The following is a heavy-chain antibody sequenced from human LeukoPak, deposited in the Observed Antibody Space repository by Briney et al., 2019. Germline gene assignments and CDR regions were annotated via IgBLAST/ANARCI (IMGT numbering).Heavy chain of an antibody. CDR1: GSTFSSYW. Sequence: GGSLRLSCAASGSTFSSYWMSWVRQAPGKGLEWVANIKQDGSEKYYVDSVKGRFTISRDNAKNSLYLQMNSLRAEDTAVYYCARARGGDYFDYWGQGTLVTVSS. J-gene: IGHJ4*02. V-gene: IGHV3-7*01. D-gene: IGHD3-16*01. CDR2: IKQDGSEK. CDR3: ARARGGDYFDY.